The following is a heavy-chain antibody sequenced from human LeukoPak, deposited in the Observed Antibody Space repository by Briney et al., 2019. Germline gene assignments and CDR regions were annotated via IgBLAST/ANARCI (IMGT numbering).Heavy chain of an antibody. CDR2: IYPGDSDT. Sequence: GESLKISCKGSGYSFTSYWIGWVRQMPGKGLEWMGIIYPGDSDTRYSPSFQGQVTISADKSTGTAYLQWSSLKASDTAMYHCARQIVVVPAAIVSYKWNNYYMDVWGKGTTVTVSS. CDR1: GYSFTSYW. V-gene: IGHV5-51*01. CDR3: ARQIVVVPAAIVSYKWNNYYMDV. J-gene: IGHJ6*03. D-gene: IGHD2-2*01.